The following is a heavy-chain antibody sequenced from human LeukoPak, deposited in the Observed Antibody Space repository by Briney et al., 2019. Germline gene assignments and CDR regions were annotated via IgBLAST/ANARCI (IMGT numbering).Heavy chain of an antibody. J-gene: IGHJ4*02. CDR2: IYHSGST. D-gene: IGHD6-13*01. V-gene: IGHV4-38-2*02. CDR1: GYSISSGYY. CDR3: ARGRYGIAAAYYFDY. Sequence: SETLSLTCTVSGYSISSGYYWGWIRQPPGKGLEWIGSIYHSGSTYYNPSLKSRVTISVDTSKNQFSLKLSSVTAADTAVYYCARGRYGIAAAYYFDYWGQGTLVTVSS.